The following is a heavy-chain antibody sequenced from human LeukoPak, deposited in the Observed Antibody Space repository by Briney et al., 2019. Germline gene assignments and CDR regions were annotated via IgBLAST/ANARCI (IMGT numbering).Heavy chain of an antibody. V-gene: IGHV3-30*02. D-gene: IGHD3-3*01. J-gene: IGHJ4*02. CDR1: GFTFSSYG. CDR3: ARARGETYDFWSGEYYYFDY. Sequence: GGSLRLSCAASGFTFSSYGMHWVRQAPGKGLEWVAFIRYDGSNKYYADSVKGRFTISRDNSKNTLYLQMNSLRAEDTAVYYCARARGETYDFWSGEYYYFDYWGQGTLVTVSS. CDR2: IRYDGSNK.